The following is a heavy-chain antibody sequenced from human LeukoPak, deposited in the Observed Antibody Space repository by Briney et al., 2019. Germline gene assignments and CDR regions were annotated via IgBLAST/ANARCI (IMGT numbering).Heavy chain of an antibody. J-gene: IGHJ4*02. CDR3: ARREVYYYDSSGYYEENRVFDY. CDR1: GGSISSSSYY. V-gene: IGHV4-39*01. CDR2: IYYSGST. Sequence: SETLSLTCTVSGGSISSSSYYWGWIRQPPGKGLEWIGSIYYSGSTYYNPSLKSRVTISVDTSKNQFSLKLSSVTAADTAVYYCARREVYYYDSSGYYEENRVFDYWGKGTLVTVSS. D-gene: IGHD3-22*01.